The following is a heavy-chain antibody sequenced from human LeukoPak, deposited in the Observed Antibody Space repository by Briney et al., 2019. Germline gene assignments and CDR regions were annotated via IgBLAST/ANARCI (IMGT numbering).Heavy chain of an antibody. CDR1: GFTFSSYA. CDR2: ISGSGGST. J-gene: IGHJ6*03. V-gene: IGHV3-23*01. CDR3: AKSSGSGSYGYYYYYMDV. Sequence: GGSLRLSCAASGFTFSSYAMSWVRQAPGKGLEWVSAISGSGGSTYYADSVKGRFTISRDNSKNTVYLEMNSLRAEDTAVYYCAKSSGSGSYGYYYYYMDVWGKGTTVTVSS. D-gene: IGHD3-10*01.